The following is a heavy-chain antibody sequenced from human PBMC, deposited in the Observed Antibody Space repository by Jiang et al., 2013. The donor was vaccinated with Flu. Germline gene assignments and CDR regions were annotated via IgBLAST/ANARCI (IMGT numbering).Heavy chain of an antibody. V-gene: IGHV3-21*01. CDR1: GFTFSSYS. Sequence: RLSCAASGFTFSSYSMNWVRQAPGKGLEWVSSISSSSSYIYYADSVKGRFTISRDNAKNSLYLQMNSLRAEDTAVYYCARGREMATIWVWGYWGQGTLVTVSS. CDR3: ARGREMATIWVWGY. CDR2: ISSSSSYI. J-gene: IGHJ4*02. D-gene: IGHD5-24*01.